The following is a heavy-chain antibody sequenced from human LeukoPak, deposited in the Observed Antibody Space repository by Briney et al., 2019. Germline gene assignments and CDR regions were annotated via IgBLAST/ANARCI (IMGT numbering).Heavy chain of an antibody. V-gene: IGHV1-46*01. Sequence: GASVKVSCKASGYTFTSYYMHWVRQAPGQGLEWMGIINPSGDSTTYAQKFQGRVTMTRDTSTSTVYMELSSLRSDDTAVYYCARLEATINGMDVWGQGTTVTVSS. CDR3: ARLEATINGMDV. CDR2: INPSGDST. CDR1: GYTFTSYY. J-gene: IGHJ6*02. D-gene: IGHD5-12*01.